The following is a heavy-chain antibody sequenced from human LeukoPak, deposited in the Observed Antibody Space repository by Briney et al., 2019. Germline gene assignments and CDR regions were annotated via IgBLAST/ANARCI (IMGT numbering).Heavy chain of an antibody. CDR3: AKNGAGGVMYSSRLTYDNGMDV. CDR1: GLTFSSCA. D-gene: IGHD3-16*01. J-gene: IGHJ6*02. CDR2: ISYDGSNK. Sequence: PGRSLRLSCAASGLTFSSCAMHWVRQAPGKGLEWVAVISYDGSNKYSADSVKGRFTISRDNSKTTLSLQLNSLRAEDTAVYYCAKNGAGGVMYSSRLTYDNGMDVWGQGTTVTVSS. V-gene: IGHV3-30*18.